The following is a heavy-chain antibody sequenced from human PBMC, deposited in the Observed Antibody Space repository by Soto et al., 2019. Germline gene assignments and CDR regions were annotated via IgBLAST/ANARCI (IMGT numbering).Heavy chain of an antibody. Sequence: EVQLVESGGGLVQPGGSLGLPCEATGFPFSTYWMHWFRQGPGKGLVWVSRISTDGSSTTYADSVKGRFTISRDNAKNTLYLQMNSLSAEDTAVYYCARATGSNHPFDYWGQGTLVTVSS. J-gene: IGHJ4*02. CDR3: ARATGSNHPFDY. CDR2: ISTDGSST. D-gene: IGHD2-2*01. CDR1: GFPFSTYW. V-gene: IGHV3-74*01.